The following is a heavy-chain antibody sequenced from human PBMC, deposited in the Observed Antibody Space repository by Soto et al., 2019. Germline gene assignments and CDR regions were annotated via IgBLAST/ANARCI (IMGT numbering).Heavy chain of an antibody. CDR1: VSTFTGYY. CDR3: ARDITSIAARPGGYNWFDP. Sequence: AAVKVACKASVSTFTGYYMHWVRQAPGQGLEWMGWINPNSGGTNYAQKFQGRVTMTRDTSISTAYMELSRLRSDDTAVYYCARDITSIAARPGGYNWFDPWGQGTLVTVSS. J-gene: IGHJ5*02. D-gene: IGHD6-6*01. CDR2: INPNSGGT. V-gene: IGHV1-2*02.